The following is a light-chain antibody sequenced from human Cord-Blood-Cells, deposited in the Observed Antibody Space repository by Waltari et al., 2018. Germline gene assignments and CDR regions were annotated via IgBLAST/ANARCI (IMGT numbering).Light chain of an antibody. CDR3: CSYAGSSTYV. CDR2: EVS. Sequence: QSALTQPASVSGSPGQSITISCTGTSSDVGRYNLVSWYQQHAGKAPKLMIYEVSKRPSGVSNRFSGSKSGNTASLTISGLQAEDEADYYCCSYAGSSTYVFGTGTKVTVL. CDR1: SSDVGRYNL. V-gene: IGLV2-23*02. J-gene: IGLJ1*01.